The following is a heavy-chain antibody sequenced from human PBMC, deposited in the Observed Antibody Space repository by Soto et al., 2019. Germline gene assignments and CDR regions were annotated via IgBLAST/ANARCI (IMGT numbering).Heavy chain of an antibody. Sequence: PGGSLRLSCAASGFTFSSYGMHWVRQAPGKGLEWVAVIWYDGSNKYYADSVKGRFTISRGNSKNTLYLQMNSLRAEDTAVYYCARTDSGYDIYYYYGMDVWGQGTTVTVSS. J-gene: IGHJ6*02. CDR1: GFTFSSYG. CDR2: IWYDGSNK. CDR3: ARTDSGYDIYYYYGMDV. V-gene: IGHV3-33*01. D-gene: IGHD5-12*01.